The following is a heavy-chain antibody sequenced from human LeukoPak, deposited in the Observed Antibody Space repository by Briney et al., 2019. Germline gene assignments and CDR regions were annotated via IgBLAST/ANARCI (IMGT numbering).Heavy chain of an antibody. CDR2: ISGSGSST. V-gene: IGHV3-23*01. D-gene: IGHD6-13*01. CDR1: GFTFSSYD. Sequence: GGSLRLSCAASGFTFSSYDMSWVRQAPGKGLEWVSAISGSGSSTYYADSVRGRFTISRDNSKNTLYLQMNSLRAEDTAVYYCAKVVVAAAGRHFDYWGQGTLVTVSS. CDR3: AKVVVAAAGRHFDY. J-gene: IGHJ4*02.